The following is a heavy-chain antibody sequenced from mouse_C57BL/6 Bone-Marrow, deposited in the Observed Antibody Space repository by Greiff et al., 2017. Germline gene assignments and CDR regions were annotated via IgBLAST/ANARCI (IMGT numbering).Heavy chain of an antibody. J-gene: IGHJ4*01. V-gene: IGHV5-16*01. CDR3: ARDSGTPYYSAMDY. CDR1: GFTFSDYY. D-gene: IGHD1-1*01. Sequence: EVKLVESEGGLVQPGRSMKLSCTASGFTFSDYYMAWVRQVPEKGLEWVANINYDGSSTYYLDSLKSRFIISRDNAKNILYLQMSSLKSEDTATYYCARDSGTPYYSAMDYWGQGTSVTVSS. CDR2: INYDGSST.